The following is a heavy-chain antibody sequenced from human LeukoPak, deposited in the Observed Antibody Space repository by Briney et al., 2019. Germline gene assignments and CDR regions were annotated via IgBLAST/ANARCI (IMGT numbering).Heavy chain of an antibody. CDR1: GYTFTGYY. D-gene: IGHD2-15*01. V-gene: IGHV1-2*02. CDR3: ARGDCSGGSCYSGGCVDFDY. CDR2: INPNSGGT. J-gene: IGHJ4*02. Sequence: ASVKLSCKASGYTFTGYYMHWVRQAPGQGLEWMGWINPNSGGTNYAQKFQGRVTMTRDTSISTAYMELSRLRSDDTAVYYCARGDCSGGSCYSGGCVDFDYWGQGTLVTVSS.